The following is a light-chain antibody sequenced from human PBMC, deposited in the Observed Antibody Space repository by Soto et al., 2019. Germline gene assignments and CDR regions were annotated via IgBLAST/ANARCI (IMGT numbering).Light chain of an antibody. V-gene: IGKV3D-15*01. CDR1: QSVSSN. Sequence: EIMLTQSPVTLSVSTGERATLSCRASQSVSSNLAWYQQKPGQAPRLLIYGASSRATGIPARISGSGSGTDFTLTISSLQSEDFAVYYCQQYNNWPWTFGQGTKVDIK. CDR3: QQYNNWPWT. J-gene: IGKJ1*01. CDR2: GAS.